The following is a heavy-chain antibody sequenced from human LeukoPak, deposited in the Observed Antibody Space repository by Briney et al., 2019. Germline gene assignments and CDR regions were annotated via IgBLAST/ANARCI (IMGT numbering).Heavy chain of an antibody. Sequence: SETLSLTCTVSGGSISIYYWSWIRQSPGKGLEWIGYMYYSGSTNYNPSLKSRVTISVDTSKNQFSLKLSSVTAADTAVYYCARRAVGATDNYYYYYYMDVWGKGTTVTISS. CDR1: GGSISIYY. D-gene: IGHD1-26*01. CDR3: ARRAVGATDNYYYYYYMDV. J-gene: IGHJ6*03. V-gene: IGHV4-59*01. CDR2: MYYSGST.